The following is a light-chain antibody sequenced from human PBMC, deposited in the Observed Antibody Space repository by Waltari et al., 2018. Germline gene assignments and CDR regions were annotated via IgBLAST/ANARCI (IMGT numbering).Light chain of an antibody. V-gene: IGKV3-15*01. Sequence: EIVMTQSPATLSVSPGARATHSCSASQSVSSNLAWYQQKPGQAPRLLIYGASTRATGIPARFSGSGSVTEFTRTISSLQSEDFAVYYCQQYNNWPPVTFGQGTKVEIK. CDR1: QSVSSN. J-gene: IGKJ1*01. CDR3: QQYNNWPPVT. CDR2: GAS.